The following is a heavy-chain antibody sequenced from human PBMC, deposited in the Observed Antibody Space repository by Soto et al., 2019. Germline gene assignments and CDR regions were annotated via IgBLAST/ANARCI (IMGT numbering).Heavy chain of an antibody. CDR1: GDSIRGSAHY. Sequence: QLQLQESGPGRVKPSETLSLTCTVSGDSIRGSAHYWGWIRQPPGMGLEWISSIYYSGTTFYNPALKRRVTISVDPSKNQFSLKLRCVTAADTAPYYCARVEFYYFDTTGEYSPPFDPWGQGTLVGVSS. D-gene: IGHD3-22*01. CDR2: IYYSGTT. CDR3: ARVEFYYFDTTGEYSPPFDP. V-gene: IGHV4-39*01. J-gene: IGHJ5*02.